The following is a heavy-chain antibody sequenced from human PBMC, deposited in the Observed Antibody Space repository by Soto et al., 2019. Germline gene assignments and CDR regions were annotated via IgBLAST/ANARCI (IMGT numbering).Heavy chain of an antibody. CDR1: GYTFTSYA. D-gene: IGHD1-7*01. CDR2: INAGNGNT. CDR3: ATERGNWNYNGGGGVSFEC. V-gene: IGHV1-3*01. J-gene: IGHJ4*02. Sequence: GASVNVSCKASGYTFTSYAMHWVRQAPGQRLEWMGWINAGNGNTKYSQKFQGRVTITRDTSASTAYMELSSLTSEDTAVYYCATERGNWNYNGGGGVSFECWGKGNMVTVSA.